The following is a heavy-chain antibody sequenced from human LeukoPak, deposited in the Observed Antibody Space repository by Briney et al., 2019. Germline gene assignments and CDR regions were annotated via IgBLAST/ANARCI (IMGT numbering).Heavy chain of an antibody. V-gene: IGHV3-21*01. CDR3: ARDHRGSGSRYYYYYMDV. D-gene: IGHD3-10*01. J-gene: IGHJ6*03. Sequence: GGSLRLSCAASGFTFSSYGMHWVRQAPGKGLEWVSSISSSSSYIYYADSVKGRFTISRDNAKNSLYLQMNSLRAEDTAVYYCARDHRGSGSRYYYYYMDVWGKGTTVTISS. CDR1: GFTFSSYG. CDR2: ISSSSSYI.